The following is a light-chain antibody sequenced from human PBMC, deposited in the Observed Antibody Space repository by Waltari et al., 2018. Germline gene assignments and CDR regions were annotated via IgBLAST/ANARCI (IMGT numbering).Light chain of an antibody. J-gene: IGKJ4*01. V-gene: IGKV3-11*01. CDR3: QQRVNWPLT. CDR2: DAS. CDR1: QSVSSY. Sequence: DIVLTQSPATLSLSPGESATLSCRASQSVSSYLVWYQQKPGQAPRLLIYDASNRATGIPARFSGSGSGTDFTLTISSLEPEDFAVYYCQQRVNWPLTFGGGTNVEI.